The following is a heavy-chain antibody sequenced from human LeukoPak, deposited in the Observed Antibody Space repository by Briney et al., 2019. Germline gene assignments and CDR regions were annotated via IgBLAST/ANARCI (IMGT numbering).Heavy chain of an antibody. CDR2: ISAYNGNT. V-gene: IGHV1-18*01. CDR3: ARDKVVTAIPLIYYYYYGMDV. D-gene: IGHD2-21*02. J-gene: IGHJ6*02. CDR1: GYTFTSYG. Sequence: ASVKVSCKASGYTFTSYGISWVRQAPGQGLEWMGWISAYNGNTNYAQKLQGRVTITTDTSTSTAYMELRSLRSDDTAVYYCARDKVVTAIPLIYYYYYGMDVWGQGTTVTVSS.